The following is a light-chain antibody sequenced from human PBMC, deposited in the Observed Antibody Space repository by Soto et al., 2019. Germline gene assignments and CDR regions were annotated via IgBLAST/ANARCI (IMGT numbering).Light chain of an antibody. J-gene: IGKJ2*01. Sequence: DIVLTQSPGTLSLSPGERATLSCRASHSVSSRFLAWYQQKPGQAPRLLMYGASSRATGIPDRFSGTGSGTDLILTISRLEPEDFAVYYCQQYGSSPYTVG. V-gene: IGKV3-20*01. CDR2: GAS. CDR3: QQYGSSPYT. CDR1: HSVSSRF.